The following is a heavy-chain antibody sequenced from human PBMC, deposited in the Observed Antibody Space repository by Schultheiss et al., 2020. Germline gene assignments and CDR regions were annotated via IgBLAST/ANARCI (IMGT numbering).Heavy chain of an antibody. CDR1: GGSISSYY. Sequence: SETLSLTCTVSGGSISSYYWSWIRQPPGKGLEWIGYIYHSGSTYYNPSLKSRVTISVDTSKNQFSLKLSSVTAADTAVYYCARDPRAGHFDYWGQGTLVTVAS. D-gene: IGHD6-19*01. V-gene: IGHV4-59*01. CDR2: IYHSGST. CDR3: ARDPRAGHFDY. J-gene: IGHJ4*02.